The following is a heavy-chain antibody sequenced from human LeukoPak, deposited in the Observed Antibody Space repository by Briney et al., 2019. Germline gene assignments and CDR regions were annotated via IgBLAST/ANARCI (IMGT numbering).Heavy chain of an antibody. V-gene: IGHV1-69*13. CDR3: ARDRIFGVVTTTGYDY. CDR2: IIPIFGTA. Sequence: ASVKVSCKASGGTFSSYAISWVRQAPGQGLEWMGGIIPIFGTANYAQKFQGRVTITADESTSTAYMELSSLRSEDTAVYYCARDRIFGVVTTTGYDYWGQGTLVTVSS. J-gene: IGHJ4*02. CDR1: GGTFSSYA. D-gene: IGHD3-3*01.